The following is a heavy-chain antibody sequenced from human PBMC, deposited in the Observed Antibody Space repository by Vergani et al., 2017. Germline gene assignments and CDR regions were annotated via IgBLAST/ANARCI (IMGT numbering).Heavy chain of an antibody. CDR2: IYYSGST. D-gene: IGHD5-24*01. V-gene: IGHV4-31*03. Sequence: QVQLQESGPGLVKPSQTLSLTCTVSGGSISSGGYYWSWIRQHPGKGLEWIGYIYYSGSTYYNPSLKSRVTISVDTSKNQFSLKLSSVTAADTAVYYCARAQRWLQLRGDFGYYFDYWGQGTLVTVSS. J-gene: IGHJ4*02. CDR3: ARAQRWLQLRGDFGYYFDY. CDR1: GGSISSGGYY.